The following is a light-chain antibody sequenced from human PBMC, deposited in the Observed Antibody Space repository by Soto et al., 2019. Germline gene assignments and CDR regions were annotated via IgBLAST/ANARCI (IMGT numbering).Light chain of an antibody. CDR3: SSYTSSSTLL. Sequence: QSVLTQPASVSGSAGQSITISCTGTSSDVGGYTYVSWYQQHPGRAPKLMIYEVSNRPSGVSNRFSGSKSANTASLTISGLQAEDEADYYRSSYTSSSTLLFGTGTKVTVL. V-gene: IGLV2-14*01. CDR2: EVS. J-gene: IGLJ1*01. CDR1: SSDVGGYTY.